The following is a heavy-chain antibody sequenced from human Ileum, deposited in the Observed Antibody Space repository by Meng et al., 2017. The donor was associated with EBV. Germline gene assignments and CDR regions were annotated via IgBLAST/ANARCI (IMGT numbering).Heavy chain of an antibody. Sequence: QVQLVQSGPEVMKHGAASMISCRTSGYTFTDFFLHWVRQAPGQGLEWLGTINCYTSGTAYARKFQGRITLTRDTSTTTVYMDLGSLGSDDTAFYYCAREKSPGHFDYFGQGILVTVS. CDR1: GYTFTDFF. CDR3: AREKSPGHFDY. CDR2: INCYTSGT. V-gene: IGHV1-46*01. J-gene: IGHJ4*02.